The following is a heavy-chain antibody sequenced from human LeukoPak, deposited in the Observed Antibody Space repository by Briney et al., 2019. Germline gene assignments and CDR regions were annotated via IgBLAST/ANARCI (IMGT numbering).Heavy chain of an antibody. CDR1: GFTFSGSA. D-gene: IGHD1-26*01. J-gene: IGHJ4*02. Sequence: GGSLRLSCAVSGFTFSGSAIHWVRQASGKGLEWVGRIRSKANSYATAYAASVKGRFTISRDDSKNTAYLQMNSLKTEDTAVYYCTRHVLSGSYYENYWGQGTLVTVSS. V-gene: IGHV3-73*01. CDR2: IRSKANSYAT. CDR3: TRHVLSGSYYENY.